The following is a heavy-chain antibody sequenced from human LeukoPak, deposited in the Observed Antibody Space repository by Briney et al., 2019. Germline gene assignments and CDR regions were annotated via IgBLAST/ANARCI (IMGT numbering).Heavy chain of an antibody. J-gene: IGHJ5*02. V-gene: IGHV3-48*03. D-gene: IGHD2-15*01. Sequence: GGSLRLSCAASGFTFSSYEMNWVRQAPGKGLEWVSYISSSGSTIYYADSVKGRSTISRDNAKNSLYLQMNSLRAEDTAVYYCARDLVAAHQEGWFDPWGQGTLVTVSS. CDR2: ISSSGSTI. CDR1: GFTFSSYE. CDR3: ARDLVAAHQEGWFDP.